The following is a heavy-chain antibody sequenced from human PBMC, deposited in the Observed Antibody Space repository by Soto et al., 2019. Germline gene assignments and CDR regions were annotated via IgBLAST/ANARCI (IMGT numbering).Heavy chain of an antibody. CDR3: AREGYSSSPFDY. V-gene: IGHV4-4*07. D-gene: IGHD6-6*01. CDR1: GGSISSYY. CDR2: IYTSGST. Sequence: LSLTCTVSGGSISSYYWSWIRQPAGKGLEWIGRIYTSGSTNYNPSLKSRVTLSVDTSKNQFSLKLSSVTAADTAVYYCAREGYSSSPFDYWGQGTLVTVSS. J-gene: IGHJ4*02.